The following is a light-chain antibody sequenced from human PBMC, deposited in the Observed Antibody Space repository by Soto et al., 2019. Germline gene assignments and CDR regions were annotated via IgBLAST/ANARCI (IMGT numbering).Light chain of an antibody. V-gene: IGLV2-8*01. Sequence: QSALTQPPSASGSPVQSVTISCTGTSSDVGGYNYVSWYQQHPGKAPKLIIYEVSKRPSGVPDRFSGSKSGNTASLTVSGLQAEDEAHYYCSSYTGSNHYVVFGGGTKVTVL. J-gene: IGLJ2*01. CDR3: SSYTGSNHYVV. CDR2: EVS. CDR1: SSDVGGYNY.